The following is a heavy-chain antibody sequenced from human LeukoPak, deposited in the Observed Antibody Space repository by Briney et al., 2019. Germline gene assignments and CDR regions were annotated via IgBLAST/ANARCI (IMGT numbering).Heavy chain of an antibody. CDR1: GFTFGAYS. CDR3: AKCSGGNCYHSDDH. Sequence: GGSLRLSCAASGFTFGAYSMNWVRQAPGKGLEWVSSISSGSRYIYYADSVKGRFTISRDNAKDSLYLQMNSLRAEDTAVYYCAKCSGGNCYHSDDHWGQGTLVTVSS. CDR2: ISSGSRYI. J-gene: IGHJ5*02. V-gene: IGHV3-21*01. D-gene: IGHD2-15*01.